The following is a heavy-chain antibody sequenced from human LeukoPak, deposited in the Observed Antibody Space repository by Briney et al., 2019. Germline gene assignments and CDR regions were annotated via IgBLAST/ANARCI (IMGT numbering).Heavy chain of an antibody. CDR3: ARVGYCSSTSCAIPGGYFDY. Sequence: PSETLSLTCAVSGGSINSGGYSWSWIRQPPGKGLEWIGYIYHSGSTYYNPSLKSRVTISVDRSKNQFSLKLSSVTAADTAVYYCARVGYCSSTSCAIPGGYFDYWGQGTLVTVSS. CDR2: IYHSGST. CDR1: GGSINSGGYS. D-gene: IGHD2-2*01. V-gene: IGHV4-30-2*01. J-gene: IGHJ4*02.